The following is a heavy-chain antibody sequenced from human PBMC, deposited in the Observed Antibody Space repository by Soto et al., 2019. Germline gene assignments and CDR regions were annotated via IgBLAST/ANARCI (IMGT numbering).Heavy chain of an antibody. V-gene: IGHV1-3*01. Sequence: ASVKVSCKASGYTFTRYTMNWVRQAPGQRLEWMGWINPDNGNTKSSQKFQDRVIIIRDTSASTAYMDLSSLRSEDTAVYYCARGIATGQLDHWGQGTLVTVSS. CDR1: GYTFTRYT. D-gene: IGHD2-15*01. CDR3: ARGIATGQLDH. J-gene: IGHJ5*02. CDR2: INPDNGNT.